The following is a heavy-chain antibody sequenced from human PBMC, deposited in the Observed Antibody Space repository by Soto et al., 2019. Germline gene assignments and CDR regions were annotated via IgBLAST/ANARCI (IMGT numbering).Heavy chain of an antibody. CDR1: VLTFSSHG. Sequence: GGALRLACAAPVLTFSSHGMHWVRQAPGKGLEWVAVISYDGSNKYYADSVKGRFTISRDNSKNTLYLQMNSLRAEDTAVYYCAKSVASSWWRFDCWGQGTLVTVSS. CDR2: ISYDGSNK. D-gene: IGHD6-13*01. J-gene: IGHJ4*02. V-gene: IGHV3-30*18. CDR3: AKSVASSWWRFDC.